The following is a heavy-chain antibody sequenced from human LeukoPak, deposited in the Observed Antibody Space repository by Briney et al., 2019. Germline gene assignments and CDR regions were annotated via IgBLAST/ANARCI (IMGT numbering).Heavy chain of an antibody. CDR3: ARSSESYDSSGYYSYYFDY. Sequence: SETLSLTCTVSGGSISSYYWSWIRQPPGKGLEWIGYIYYSGSTNYNPSLKSRVTISVDTSKNQFSLKLSSVTAADTAVYYCARSSESYDSSGYYSYYFDYLGQGTLVTVSS. V-gene: IGHV4-59*01. CDR1: GGSISSYY. CDR2: IYYSGST. D-gene: IGHD3-22*01. J-gene: IGHJ4*02.